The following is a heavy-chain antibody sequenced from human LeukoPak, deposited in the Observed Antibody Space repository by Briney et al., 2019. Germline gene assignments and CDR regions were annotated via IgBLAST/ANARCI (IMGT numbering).Heavy chain of an antibody. CDR2: IGPDGSGP. CDR1: GFTAGFTFSTSY. V-gene: IGHV3-7*01. CDR3: ARDFSWRQFDY. J-gene: IGHJ4*02. Sequence: GGSLRLSCETSGFTAGFTFSTSYMTWVRQAPGMGLEWVAEIGPDGSGPVYVDSVKGRFTISRDKAKNSLYLQMNSLRVEETAVYYCARDFSWRQFDYWGLGTLVTVSS.